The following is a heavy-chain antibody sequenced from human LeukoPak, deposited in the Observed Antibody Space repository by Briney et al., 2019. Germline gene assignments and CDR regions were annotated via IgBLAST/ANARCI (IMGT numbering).Heavy chain of an antibody. CDR2: IYYSGST. J-gene: IGHJ6*03. V-gene: IGHV4-59*01. Sequence: SETLSLTCTVSGGSISSYYWSWIRQPPGKGLEWIGYIYYSGSTNYNPSLKSRVTISVDTSKNQFSLKLSSVTAADTAVNYCARDHYIAGTQYYYYYMDVWGKGTTVTVSS. D-gene: IGHD1-1*01. CDR1: GGSISSYY. CDR3: ARDHYIAGTQYYYYYMDV.